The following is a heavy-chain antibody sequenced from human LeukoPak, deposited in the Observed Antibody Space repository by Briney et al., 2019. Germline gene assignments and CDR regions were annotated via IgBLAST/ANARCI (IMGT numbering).Heavy chain of an antibody. D-gene: IGHD3-22*01. V-gene: IGHV4-39*01. CDR3: ARLLVGVITTHSGDC. CDR2: IYYSRGT. CDR1: GDSIRRDNYY. Sequence: PSETLSLTCTVSGDSIRRDNYYWGWIRQPPGKGLEWIGTIYYSRGTYYNPSLKSRVTISVDTSKNQFSLKLSSVTAADTAVYYCARLLVGVITTHSGDCWGQGTLVTVSS. J-gene: IGHJ4*02.